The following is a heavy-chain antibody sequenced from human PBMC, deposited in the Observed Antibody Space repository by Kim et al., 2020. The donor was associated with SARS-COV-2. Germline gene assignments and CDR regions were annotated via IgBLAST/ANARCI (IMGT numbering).Heavy chain of an antibody. CDR1: GGSISSGDYY. D-gene: IGHD2-2*01. CDR2: IYYSGST. V-gene: IGHV4-30-4*01. Sequence: SETLSLTCTVSGGSISSGDYYWSWIRQPPGKGLEWIGYIYYSGSTYYNPSLKSRVTISVDTSKNQFSLKLSSVTAADTAVYYCAREVQSWGAAPAAPLIGAFDIWGQGTMVTVSS. J-gene: IGHJ3*02. CDR3: AREVQSWGAAPAAPLIGAFDI.